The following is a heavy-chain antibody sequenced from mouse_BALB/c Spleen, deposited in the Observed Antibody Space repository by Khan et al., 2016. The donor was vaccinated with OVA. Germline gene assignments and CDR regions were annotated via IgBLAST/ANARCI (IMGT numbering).Heavy chain of an antibody. V-gene: IGHV9-3-1*01. CDR2: INTYTGEP. Sequence: QIQLVQSGPELKKPGETVKISCKASGYTFRSFGMNWVKQAPGKGLKWMGWINTYTGEPTYADDFKGRYVFSLETSASTAYLQINNLKNEDTATYFCAGHPYFSYVMVYWGQGTSVTVSS. D-gene: IGHD2-10*01. J-gene: IGHJ4*01. CDR3: AGHPYFSYVMVY. CDR1: GYTFRSFG.